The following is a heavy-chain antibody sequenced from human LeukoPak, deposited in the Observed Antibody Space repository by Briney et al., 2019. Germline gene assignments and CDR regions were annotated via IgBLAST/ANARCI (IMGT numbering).Heavy chain of an antibody. D-gene: IGHD3-22*01. V-gene: IGHV3-48*04. CDR2: ISSSSSTI. J-gene: IGHJ4*02. Sequence: GGSLRLSCAASGFTFSSFSMNWVRQAPGKGLEWVSYISSSSSTIYYADSVKGRFTISRDNAKNSLYLQMNSLRAEDTAVYYCAKDRPSGYGLYYFDYWGQGTLVTVSS. CDR1: GFTFSSFS. CDR3: AKDRPSGYGLYYFDY.